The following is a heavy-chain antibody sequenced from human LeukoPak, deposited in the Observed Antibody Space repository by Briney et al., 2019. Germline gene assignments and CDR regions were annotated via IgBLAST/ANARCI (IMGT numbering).Heavy chain of an antibody. CDR3: ATDRPSDSSGYNC. CDR2: VDPEDGET. J-gene: IGHJ4*02. V-gene: IGHV1-69-2*01. D-gene: IGHD3-22*01. Sequence: ASVKISCRVSGYTFTDYYMHWVQQAPGKGLEWMGLVDPEDGETIYAEKFQGRVTITADTSTDTAYMELSSLRSEDTAVYYCATDRPSDSSGYNCWGQGTLVTVSS. CDR1: GYTFTDYY.